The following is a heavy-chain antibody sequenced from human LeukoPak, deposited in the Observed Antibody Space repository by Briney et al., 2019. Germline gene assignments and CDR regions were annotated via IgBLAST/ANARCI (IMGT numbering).Heavy chain of an antibody. V-gene: IGHV3-30*18. D-gene: IGHD3-3*01. Sequence: PGRSLRLSCAASGFTFSSYGMHWVRQAPGKGLEWVAVISYDGSNKYYADSVKGRFTISRDNSKNTLYLQMNSLRAEDTAVYYCAKAVGSYGFWSGYRYGMDVWGQGTTVTVSS. CDR1: GFTFSSYG. CDR3: AKAVGSYGFWSGYRYGMDV. J-gene: IGHJ6*02. CDR2: ISYDGSNK.